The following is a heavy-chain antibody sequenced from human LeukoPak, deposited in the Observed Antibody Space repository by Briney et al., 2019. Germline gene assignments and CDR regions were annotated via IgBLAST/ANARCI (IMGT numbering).Heavy chain of an antibody. J-gene: IGHJ4*02. V-gene: IGHV3-7*01. D-gene: IGHD3-22*01. CDR2: IRQDGSEK. CDR1: EFPFSTYW. CDR3: ARDPGRGYYDSSGYLV. Sequence: GGSLRLSCATSEFPFSTYWMNWVRQAPGKGLEWVANIRQDGSEKYYVDSVKGRFTISRDNSKNTLYLQMNSLRAEDTAVYYCARDPGRGYYDSSGYLVWGQGTLVTVSS.